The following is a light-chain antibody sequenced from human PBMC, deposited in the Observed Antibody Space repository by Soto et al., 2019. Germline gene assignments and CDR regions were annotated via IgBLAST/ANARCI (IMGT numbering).Light chain of an antibody. CDR3: QGYRT. CDR2: KAS. CDR1: QSISSW. J-gene: IGKJ1*01. V-gene: IGKV1-5*03. Sequence: DIQMTQSPSTLSASVGDRVTITCRASQSISSWLAWYQQKPGKAPKLLIYKASTLKSGVPSRFSGSGSGTEFTLTISGLQPDDFATYYCQGYRTFGQGTKVDIK.